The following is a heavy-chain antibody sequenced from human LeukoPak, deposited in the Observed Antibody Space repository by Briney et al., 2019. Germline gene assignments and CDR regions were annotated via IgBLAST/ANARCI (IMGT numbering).Heavy chain of an antibody. V-gene: IGHV1-2*02. J-gene: IGHJ4*02. CDR2: INPNSGGT. D-gene: IGHD6-13*01. CDR1: GYTFTDFS. CDR3: ARATPDIAAAGTLDY. Sequence: ASVKVSCKASGYTFTDFSMHWVRQAPGQGLEWMGWINPNSGGTDYAQKFQGRVSMTRDTSISTAYMELKWLRSDDTAVYYCARATPDIAAAGTLDYWGQGTLVTVSS.